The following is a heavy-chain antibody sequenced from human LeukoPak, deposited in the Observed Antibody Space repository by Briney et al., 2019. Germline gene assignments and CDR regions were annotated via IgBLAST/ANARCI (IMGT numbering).Heavy chain of an antibody. CDR3: ARGLIVGGLSGYDYFDY. V-gene: IGHV3-33*03. J-gene: IGHJ4*02. CDR2: LWSDGNGK. D-gene: IGHD1-26*01. Sequence: PGRSLRLSCAASGFTFSTYGMHGVPRAPGKGRGWVALLWSDGNGKFYADSVKGRFTISRDNAKNSLYLQMNSLRAEDTAVYYCARGLIVGGLSGYDYFDYWGQGTLVTVSS. CDR1: GFTFSTYG.